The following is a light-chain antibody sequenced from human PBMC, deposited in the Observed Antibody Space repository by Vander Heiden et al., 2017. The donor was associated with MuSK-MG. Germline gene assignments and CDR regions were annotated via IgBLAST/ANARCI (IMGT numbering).Light chain of an antibody. V-gene: IGKV3-11*01. CDR2: DAS. J-gene: IGKJ4*01. Sequence: EIVLTQSPATLYLSPGDRATLSGRAGQRVSSYLAWYQQKPGQAPRLLIYDASNRATGIPARFSGSGSGTDFTLTISSLEPEDFAVYYCQQRRNSPFTFGRGTKVDIK. CDR3: QQRRNSPFT. CDR1: QRVSSY.